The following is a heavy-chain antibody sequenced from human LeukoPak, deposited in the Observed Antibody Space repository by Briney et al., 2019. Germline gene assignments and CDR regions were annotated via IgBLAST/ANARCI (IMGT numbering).Heavy chain of an antibody. Sequence: SQTLSLTCAISGDSVSSNSAAWXXXXQSPSXXXXXXXRXXXXSKXYNXXXXSXXXXXXIXXDTSKNQFSLQLKSVTPEDTAVYYCARGGAGGRAFDIWGQGTMVTVSS. CDR3: ARGGAGGRAFDI. V-gene: IGHV6-1*01. J-gene: IGHJ3*02. CDR1: GDSVSSNSAA. D-gene: IGHD2-15*01. CDR2: XXXXSKXYN.